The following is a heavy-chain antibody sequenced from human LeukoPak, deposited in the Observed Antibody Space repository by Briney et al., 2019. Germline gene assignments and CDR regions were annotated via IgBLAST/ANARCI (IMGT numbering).Heavy chain of an antibody. V-gene: IGHV1-2*02. Sequence: ASVKVSCKASGYTFTGYYMHWVRQAPGQGLEWMGWINPNSGGTNYAQKLQGRVTMTRDTSISTAYMELSRLRSDDTAVYYCAVGGVVPAANFDYWGQGTLVTVSS. CDR3: AVGGVVPAANFDY. CDR2: INPNSGGT. CDR1: GYTFTGYY. J-gene: IGHJ4*02. D-gene: IGHD2-2*01.